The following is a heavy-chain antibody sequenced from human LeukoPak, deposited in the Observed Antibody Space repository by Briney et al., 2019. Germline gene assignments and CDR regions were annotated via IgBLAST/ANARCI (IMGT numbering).Heavy chain of an antibody. V-gene: IGHV1-2*06. J-gene: IGHJ6*02. CDR2: INPNSGGT. Sequence: ASVKVSCKASGYTFTGYYMHWVRQAPGQGLEWMGRINPNSGGTNYAQKFQGRVTMTRDTSISTAYMELSRLRSDDTAVYYCARDQGPITYYYYYGMDVWGQGTTVTVSS. CDR1: GYTFTGYY. CDR3: ARDQGPITYYYYYGMDV.